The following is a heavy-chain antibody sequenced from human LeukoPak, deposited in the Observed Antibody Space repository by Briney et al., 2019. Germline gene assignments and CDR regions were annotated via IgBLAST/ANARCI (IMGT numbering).Heavy chain of an antibody. CDR2: IYYSGST. J-gene: IGHJ4*02. D-gene: IGHD1-7*01. Sequence: PSETLSLTCTVSGGSISSSSYYWGWIRQPPGKGLEWIGSIYYSGSTYYNPSLKSRVTISVDTSKNQFSLKLSSVTAADTAVYYCARDRVVPNYRGPASPFDYWGQGTLVTVSS. CDR3: ARDRVVPNYRGPASPFDY. V-gene: IGHV4-39*07. CDR1: GGSISSSSYY.